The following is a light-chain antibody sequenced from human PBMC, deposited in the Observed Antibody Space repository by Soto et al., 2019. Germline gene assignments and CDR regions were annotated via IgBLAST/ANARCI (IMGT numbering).Light chain of an antibody. V-gene: IGLV2-8*01. Sequence: SALNQPPSASVSPGQSVTISCTGTSSDVGGYNYVSWYQQHPGKAPKLMIYEVSKRPSGVPDRFSGSKSGNTASLTVSGLQAEDEADYYCSSYAGSNNFVFGTGTKVTVL. CDR2: EVS. J-gene: IGLJ1*01. CDR3: SSYAGSNNFV. CDR1: SSDVGGYNY.